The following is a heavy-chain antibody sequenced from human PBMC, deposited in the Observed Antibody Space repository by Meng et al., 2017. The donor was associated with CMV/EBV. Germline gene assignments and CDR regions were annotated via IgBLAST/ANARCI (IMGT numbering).Heavy chain of an antibody. D-gene: IGHD2-21*01. V-gene: IGHV3-66*02. J-gene: IGHJ4*02. CDR2: IYSGGSI. Sequence: GESLKISCAASGFTVSSNYMSWVRQAPGKGLEWVSVIYSGGSIYYADSVKGRFTISRDNSKNTLYLQMNSLRAEDTAVYYCARDSYCGGDCYSDYWGQGTLVTVSS. CDR1: GFTVSSNY. CDR3: ARDSYCGGDCYSDY.